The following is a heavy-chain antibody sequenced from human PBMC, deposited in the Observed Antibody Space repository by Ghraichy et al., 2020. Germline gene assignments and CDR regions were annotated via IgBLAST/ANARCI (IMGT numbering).Heavy chain of an antibody. CDR1: GGSISSGGYS. CDR2: IYHSGST. Sequence: LSLTCAVSGGSISSGGYSWSWIRQPPGKGLEWIGYIYHSGSTYYNPSLKSRVTISVDRSKNQFSLKLSSVTAADTAVYYCARVTAHCSGGSCYFRGIDYWGQGTLVTVSS. D-gene: IGHD2-15*01. CDR3: ARVTAHCSGGSCYFRGIDY. V-gene: IGHV4-30-2*01. J-gene: IGHJ4*02.